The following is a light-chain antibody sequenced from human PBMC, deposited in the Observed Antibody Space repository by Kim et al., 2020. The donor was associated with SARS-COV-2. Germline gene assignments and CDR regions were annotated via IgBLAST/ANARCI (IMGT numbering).Light chain of an antibody. Sequence: VSGATGQRVTISCTGSSSNIGAGYDVHWYQQLPGTAPKLLIYGNSNRPSGVPDRFSGSKSGTSASLAITGLQAEDEADYYCQSGKVFGGGTQLTVL. CDR3: QSGKV. CDR2: GNS. V-gene: IGLV1-40*01. J-gene: IGLJ2*01. CDR1: SSNIGAGYD.